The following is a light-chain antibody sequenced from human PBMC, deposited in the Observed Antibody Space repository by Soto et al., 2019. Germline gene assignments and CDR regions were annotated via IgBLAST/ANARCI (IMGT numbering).Light chain of an antibody. CDR3: QQSYSAPYT. CDR1: ESIYSS. CDR2: AAS. V-gene: IGKV1-39*01. J-gene: IGKJ2*01. Sequence: DIQMTQCPSSLSASVGDRVTITCRASESIYSSLNWYHQKPGKAPKLLIYAASNLQSGVPSRFSGSGSGTDFTLSISSLQPEDFVTYYCQQSYSAPYTFGQGTKLEI.